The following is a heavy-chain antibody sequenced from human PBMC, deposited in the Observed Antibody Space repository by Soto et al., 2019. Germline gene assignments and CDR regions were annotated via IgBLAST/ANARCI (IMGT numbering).Heavy chain of an antibody. CDR3: ARRPHQIAARPFDY. CDR1: GGSISSSSYY. J-gene: IGHJ4*02. D-gene: IGHD6-6*01. CDR2: IYYSGST. Sequence: LSLTCTVSGGSISSSSYYWGWIRQPPGKGLEWIGSIYYSGSTYYNPSLKSRVTISVDTSRNQFSLKLSSVTAADTAVYYCARRPHQIAARPFDYWGQGTLVTVSS. V-gene: IGHV4-39*01.